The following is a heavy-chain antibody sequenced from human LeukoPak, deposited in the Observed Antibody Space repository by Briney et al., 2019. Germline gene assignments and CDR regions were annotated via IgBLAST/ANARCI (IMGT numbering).Heavy chain of an antibody. CDR2: ISGSGGST. CDR1: GFTFSSYW. J-gene: IGHJ4*02. D-gene: IGHD3-9*01. Sequence: GGSLRLSCAASGFTFSSYWMSWVRQAPGKGLEWVSAISGSGGSTYYADSVKGRFTISRDNSKNTLYLQMNSLRAEDTAVYYCAEDVLRYFDWLSPTFGYWGQGTLVTVSS. V-gene: IGHV3-23*01. CDR3: AEDVLRYFDWLSPTFGY.